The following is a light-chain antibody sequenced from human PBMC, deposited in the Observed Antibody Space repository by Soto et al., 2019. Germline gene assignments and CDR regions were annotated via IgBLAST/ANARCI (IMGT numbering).Light chain of an antibody. V-gene: IGKV3-11*01. CDR2: GAS. J-gene: IGKJ2*01. CDR3: QQRDKWPRP. Sequence: EIVLTQSPATLSLSPGERATLSCRASQSGGSYLAWYQHKPGQAPRLLIYGASNSATDIPCTFSGRGSGTDFTLTIRSLEAVDSAVYSCQQRDKWPRPLGQWTKLDIK. CDR1: QSGGSY.